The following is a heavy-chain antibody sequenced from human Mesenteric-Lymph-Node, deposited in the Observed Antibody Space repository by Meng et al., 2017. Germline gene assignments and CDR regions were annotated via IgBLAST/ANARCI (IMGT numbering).Heavy chain of an antibody. CDR2: ISSSGSTI. CDR3: ARRYCSSAKCYYFDW. Sequence: GESLKISCAASGFTFSSYEMNWVRQAPGKGLEWVSYISSSGSTIYYADSVKGRFTISRDNAKNSLYLQMNTLRVDDTAIYYCARRYCSSAKCYYFDWWGQGTLVTVSS. V-gene: IGHV3-48*03. CDR1: GFTFSSYE. J-gene: IGHJ4*02. D-gene: IGHD2-2*01.